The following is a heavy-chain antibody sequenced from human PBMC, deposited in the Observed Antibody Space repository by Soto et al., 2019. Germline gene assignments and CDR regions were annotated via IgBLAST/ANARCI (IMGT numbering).Heavy chain of an antibody. CDR3: ASALVTAAGGALWYGDSYGY. Sequence: QVQLVQSGAEVKKPGSSVKVSCKASGGTFSSYAISWVRQAPGQGLEWMGGIIPIFGTANYAQKFQGRVTITPDESTSTAYVELSRLRSEGTAVYYSASALVTAAGGALWYGDSYGYWGQGPLVTVSS. CDR2: IIPIFGTA. V-gene: IGHV1-69*05. D-gene: IGHD2-2*01. CDR1: GGTFSSYA. J-gene: IGHJ4*02.